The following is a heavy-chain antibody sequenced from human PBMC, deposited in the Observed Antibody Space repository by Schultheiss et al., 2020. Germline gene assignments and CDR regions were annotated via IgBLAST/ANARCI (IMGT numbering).Heavy chain of an antibody. V-gene: IGHV1-2*02. Sequence: ASVKVSCKASGYTFTGYYMHWVRQAPGQGLEWMGWINPNSGGTNYAQKFQGRVTMTRDTSISTAYMELSRLRSDDTAVYYCARDLITMVRGAYYYYYMDVWGKGTTVTVS. CDR3: ARDLITMVRGAYYYYYMDV. CDR2: INPNSGGT. CDR1: GYTFTGYY. D-gene: IGHD3-10*01. J-gene: IGHJ6*03.